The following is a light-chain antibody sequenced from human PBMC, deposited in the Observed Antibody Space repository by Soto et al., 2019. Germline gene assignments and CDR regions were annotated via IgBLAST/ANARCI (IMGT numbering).Light chain of an antibody. V-gene: IGKV3-20*01. CDR3: QHYRTS. CDR1: QSVSSSY. CDR2: GAS. Sequence: EIVLTHSPGTLSLSPGERATLSCRASQSVSSSYLAWYQQKPGQAPRQLIYGASSRATGIPDRFSGSGSGTDFTLTITRQEPEDFAVYYCQHYRTSFGGGTRVEIK. J-gene: IGKJ4*01.